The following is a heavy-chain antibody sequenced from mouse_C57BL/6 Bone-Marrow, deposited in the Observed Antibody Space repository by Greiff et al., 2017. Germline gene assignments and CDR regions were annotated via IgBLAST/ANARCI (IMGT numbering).Heavy chain of an antibody. V-gene: IGHV1-15*01. J-gene: IGHJ2*01. CDR2: IDPETGGT. D-gene: IGHD1-1*01. CDR1: GYTFTDYE. CDR3: TRGYYYYFDY. Sequence: VKLMESGAELVRPGASVTLSCKASGYTFTDYEMNWVKQTPVQGLEWIGAIDPETGGTAYNQKFKGKAILTADKSSSTAYMELRSLTSEYSAVYYCTRGYYYYFDYWGQGTTLTVSS.